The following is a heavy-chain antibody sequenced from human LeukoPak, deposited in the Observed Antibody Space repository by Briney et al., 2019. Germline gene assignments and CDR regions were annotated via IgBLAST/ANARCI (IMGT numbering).Heavy chain of an antibody. V-gene: IGHV1-2*02. J-gene: IGHJ4*02. CDR2: INPNSGGT. Sequence: GASMKVSCTASGYTFTGYYMHWVRQAPGQGLEWMGWINPNSGGTNYAQKFQGRVTMTRDTSISTAYMELSRLRSDDTAVYYCAREIVSLGSDYWGQGTLVTVSS. CDR3: AREIVSLGSDY. CDR1: GYTFTGYY. D-gene: IGHD2/OR15-2a*01.